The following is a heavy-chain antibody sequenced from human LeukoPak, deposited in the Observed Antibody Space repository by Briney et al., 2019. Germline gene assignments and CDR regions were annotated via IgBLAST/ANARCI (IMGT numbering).Heavy chain of an antibody. J-gene: IGHJ4*02. CDR3: ARVSLRDGWSYLGFDY. CDR2: IKRDGSEK. V-gene: IGHV3-7*01. CDR1: GFTLSSSW. Sequence: GGPLRLSCAASGFTLSSSWMSWVRQAPGKGLEWVANIKRDGSEKHYVDSVKGRFTIHRDNPKNSVYLQMNTLRPGDTAVFYCARVSLRDGWSYLGFDYWGQGTLVTVSS. D-gene: IGHD5-24*01.